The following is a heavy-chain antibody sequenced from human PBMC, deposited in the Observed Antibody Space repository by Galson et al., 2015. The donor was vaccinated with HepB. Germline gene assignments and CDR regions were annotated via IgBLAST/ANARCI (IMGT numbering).Heavy chain of an antibody. CDR1: GFTVSSRG. CDR3: AVNRIAATGIFDY. CDR2: IWYDGSKK. D-gene: IGHD6-13*01. J-gene: IGHJ4*02. V-gene: IGHV3-33*01. Sequence: SLRLSCAASGFTVSSRGMHWVRQAPGKGLEWVAVIWYDGSKKYYVDTVKGRFTISKDTSKNTLYLQMSSLRAEDTAVYYCAVNRIAATGIFDYWGQGTLVTVSP.